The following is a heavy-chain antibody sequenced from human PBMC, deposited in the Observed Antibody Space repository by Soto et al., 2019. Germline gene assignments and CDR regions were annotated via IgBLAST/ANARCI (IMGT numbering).Heavy chain of an antibody. CDR1: GHNFGNYW. Sequence: PVESLKISCKASGHNFGNYWIGWVRQISGKGLEWMGITYPDNSQTLYSPSFQGQLTISVDKSISTVYLQWSSLKASDTATYYCAGRRDFVTLLDPWGQGTLVTVSS. CDR3: AGRRDFVTLLDP. CDR2: TYPDNSQT. V-gene: IGHV5-51*01. J-gene: IGHJ5*02.